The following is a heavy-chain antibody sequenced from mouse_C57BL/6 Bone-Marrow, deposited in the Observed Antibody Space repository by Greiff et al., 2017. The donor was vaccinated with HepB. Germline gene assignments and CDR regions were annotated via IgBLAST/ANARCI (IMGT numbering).Heavy chain of an antibody. J-gene: IGHJ3*01. V-gene: IGHV5-4*01. D-gene: IGHD1-1*01. Sequence: EVNVVESGGGLVKPGGSLKLSCAASGFTFSSYAMSWVRQTPEKRLEWVATISDGGSYTYYPDNVKGRFTISRDNAKNNLYLQMSHLKSEDTAMYYCARDRVIYYYGSPFAYWGQGTLVTVSA. CDR3: ARDRVIYYYGSPFAY. CDR1: GFTFSSYA. CDR2: ISDGGSYT.